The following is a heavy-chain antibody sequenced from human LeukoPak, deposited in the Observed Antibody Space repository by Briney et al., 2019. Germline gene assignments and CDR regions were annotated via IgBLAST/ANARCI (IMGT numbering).Heavy chain of an antibody. CDR3: APHLGYYYDSSGDTYYYYYGMDV. Sequence: ASVKVSCKASGGTFSSYAISWVRQAPGQGLEWMGRIIPILGIANYAQKFQGRVTINADKSTSTAYMELSSLRSEDTAVYYCAPHLGYYYDSSGDTYYYYYGMDVWGQGTTVTVSS. D-gene: IGHD3-22*01. CDR2: IIPILGIA. V-gene: IGHV1-69*04. CDR1: GGTFSSYA. J-gene: IGHJ6*02.